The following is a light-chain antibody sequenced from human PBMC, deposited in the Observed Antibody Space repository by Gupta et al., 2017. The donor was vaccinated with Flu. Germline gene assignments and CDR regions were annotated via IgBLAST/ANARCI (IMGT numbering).Light chain of an antibody. V-gene: IGLV3-21*02. Sequence: SSVLTQPPSVSVAPGQPATITCRRNNIGSSSVHWYQQKPGQAPVLFVYDNNDRASGIPERFSGSNSGTTATLTISRVEAGDEADYYCQVGDSTSDSYVFGSGTKVTVL. CDR3: QVGDSTSDSYV. CDR1: NIGSSS. CDR2: DNN. J-gene: IGLJ1*01.